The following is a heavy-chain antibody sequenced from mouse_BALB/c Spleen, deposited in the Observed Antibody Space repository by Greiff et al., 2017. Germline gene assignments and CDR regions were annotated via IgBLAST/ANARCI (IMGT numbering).Heavy chain of an antibody. D-gene: IGHD2-1*01. CDR3: ASVIYYGNYSAWFAY. CDR2: ISYDGSN. V-gene: IGHV3-6*02. J-gene: IGHJ3*01. CDR1: GYSITSCYY. Sequence: DVQLQESGPGLVKPSQSLSLTCSVTGYSITSCYYWYWIRQFPGNQLEWMGYISYDGSNNYNPSLNNRISITRDTSKNQFFLKLNSVTTEDTATYYCASVIYYGNYSAWFAYWGQGTLVTVSA.